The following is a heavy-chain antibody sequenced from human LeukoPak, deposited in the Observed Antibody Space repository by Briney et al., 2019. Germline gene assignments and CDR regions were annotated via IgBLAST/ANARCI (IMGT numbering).Heavy chain of an antibody. CDR1: GFTFSSYS. D-gene: IGHD3-9*01. CDR2: ISSSSSTI. J-gene: IGHJ3*02. V-gene: IGHV3-48*01. CDR3: ARAGRYFDWLLLGYAFDI. Sequence: GGSLRLSCAASGFTFSSYSMTWVRQAPGKGLKWVSYISSSSSTIYYADSVKGRFTISRDNAKNSLYLQMNSLRAEDTAVYYCARAGRYFDWLLLGYAFDIWGQGTMVTVSS.